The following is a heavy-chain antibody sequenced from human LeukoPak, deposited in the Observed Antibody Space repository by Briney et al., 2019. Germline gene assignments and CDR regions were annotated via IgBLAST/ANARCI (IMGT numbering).Heavy chain of an antibody. CDR3: AKEGDYYGSGGQTIN. J-gene: IGHJ4*02. CDR2: ISGSGGST. V-gene: IGHV3-23*01. D-gene: IGHD3-10*01. Sequence: GGSLRLSCAASGFTFSSYAMSWVRQAPGKGLEWVSAISGSGGSTYYADSVKGRFTISRDNSKNTLYLQMNSLRAEDTDVYYGAKEGDYYGSGGQTINWGQGTLVTVSS. CDR1: GFTFSSYA.